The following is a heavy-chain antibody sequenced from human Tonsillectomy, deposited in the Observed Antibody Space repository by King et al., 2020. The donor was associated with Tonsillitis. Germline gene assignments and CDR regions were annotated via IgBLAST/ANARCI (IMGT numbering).Heavy chain of an antibody. D-gene: IGHD4-11*01. Sequence: HVQLKQWGAGLLKPSETLSLTCAVYGGSLSGYYWNWIRQPPGKGLEWIGEINHSGSTNYNPSLKSRVTISVDTSKNHFSLKLNSVTAADTAVYYCARGETLQGDWFDPWGQGTLVTVSS. CDR3: ARGETLQGDWFDP. J-gene: IGHJ5*02. CDR2: INHSGST. CDR1: GGSLSGYY. V-gene: IGHV4-34*01.